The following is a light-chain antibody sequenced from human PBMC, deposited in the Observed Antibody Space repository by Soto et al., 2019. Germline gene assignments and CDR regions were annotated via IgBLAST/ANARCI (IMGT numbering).Light chain of an antibody. V-gene: IGLV2-14*01. CDR2: DVS. CDR1: SSDVGGYNF. J-gene: IGLJ2*01. CDR3: SSYTSSTTRVL. Sequence: QSALTQPASVSGSPGQSITISCTGTSSDVGGYNFVSWYQQRPGKAPKVMIYDVSNRPSGVSKRFSGSKSGNTASLTISGLQAEDEADYYCSSYTSSTTRVLFGGGTSSPS.